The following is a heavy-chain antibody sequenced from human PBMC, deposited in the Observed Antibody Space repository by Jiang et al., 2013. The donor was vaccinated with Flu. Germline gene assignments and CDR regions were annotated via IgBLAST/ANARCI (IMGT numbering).Heavy chain of an antibody. D-gene: IGHD4-23*01. V-gene: IGHV3-23*04. CDR3: AKTGSFQRWPTHFDS. CDR1: GFTFSSYT. Sequence: VQLVESGGGLLHPGESLRLSCTASGFTFSSYTMAWVRQAPGKGLEWVSGISGSGRHTYYADSVKGRFTVSRDNSKNWLYLQMNNLRAEDTALYYCAKTGSFQRWPTHFDSWGQGSLVTVSS. J-gene: IGHJ4*02. CDR2: ISGSGRHT.